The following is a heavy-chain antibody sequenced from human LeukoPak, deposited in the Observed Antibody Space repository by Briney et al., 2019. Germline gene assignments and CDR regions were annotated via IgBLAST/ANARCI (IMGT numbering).Heavy chain of an antibody. CDR1: GGSFSVYY. Sequence: SETLSLTCAVYGGSFSVYYWSWIRQPPGKGLEWIGDLNQGGSTSYNPSLKSRVTISVDTSKNQFSLKLSSVTAADTAVYYCAREAYCGGDCEAWYFDLWGRGTLVTVSS. D-gene: IGHD2-21*02. V-gene: IGHV4-34*01. J-gene: IGHJ2*01. CDR3: AREAYCGGDCEAWYFDL. CDR2: LNQGGST.